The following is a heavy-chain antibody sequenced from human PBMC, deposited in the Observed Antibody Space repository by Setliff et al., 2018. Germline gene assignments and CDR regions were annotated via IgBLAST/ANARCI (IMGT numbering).Heavy chain of an antibody. CDR1: GYIFNNYF. D-gene: IGHD1-26*01. J-gene: IGHJ4*02. Sequence: RASVKVSCKASGYIFNNYFLHWVRQAPGQGLEWMGRINLNTGNIFYADSVKGRFTISRDNVKKMLYLQMDSLRTEDTAVYYCTREHTPWVGASHHDCWGQGTQVTVSS. V-gene: IGHV1-46*02. CDR2: INLNTGNI. CDR3: TREHTPWVGASHHDC.